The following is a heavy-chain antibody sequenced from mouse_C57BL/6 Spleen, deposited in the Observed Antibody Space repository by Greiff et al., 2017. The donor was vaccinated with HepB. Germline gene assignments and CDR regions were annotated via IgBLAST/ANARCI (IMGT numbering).Heavy chain of an antibody. V-gene: IGHV5-9-1*02. CDR3: TRETSTGWFAY. CDR2: ISSGGDYI. CDR1: GFTFSSYA. Sequence: EVKLVESGEGLVKPGGSLKLSCAASGFTFSSYAMSWVRQTPEKRLEWVAYISSGGDYIYYADTVKGRFTISRDNARNTLYLQMSSLKSEDTAMYYGTRETSTGWFAYWGQGTLVTVSA. D-gene: IGHD1-1*01. J-gene: IGHJ3*01.